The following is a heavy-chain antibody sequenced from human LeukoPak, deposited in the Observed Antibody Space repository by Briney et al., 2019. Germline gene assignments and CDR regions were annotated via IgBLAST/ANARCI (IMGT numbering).Heavy chain of an antibody. CDR2: IYPGDSDT. CDR3: AKIHSSSSYGNFDY. V-gene: IGHV5-51*01. CDR1: GYSFTNYW. D-gene: IGHD6-13*01. J-gene: IGHJ4*02. Sequence: GESLKISCKGAGYSFTNYWIGWVRQMPGKGLEWMGIIYPGDSDTRYSPSFQGQVTISADKSISTAYLQWSSLKASDTAMYYCAKIHSSSSYGNFDYWGQGTLVTVSS.